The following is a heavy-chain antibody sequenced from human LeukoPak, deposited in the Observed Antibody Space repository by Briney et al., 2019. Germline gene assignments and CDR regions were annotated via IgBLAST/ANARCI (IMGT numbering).Heavy chain of an antibody. CDR2: ISGSGGST. V-gene: IGHV3-23*01. Sequence: GGSLRLSCAASGFTFSSYAMSWVRQAPGQGLEWVSTISGSGGSTYYADSVKGRFTISRDNSKNTLYLQMNSLRAEDTAVYFCAKSWTGDGAGLDYWGQGTLVTVSS. CDR3: AKSWTGDGAGLDY. J-gene: IGHJ4*02. CDR1: GFTFSSYA. D-gene: IGHD3/OR15-3a*01.